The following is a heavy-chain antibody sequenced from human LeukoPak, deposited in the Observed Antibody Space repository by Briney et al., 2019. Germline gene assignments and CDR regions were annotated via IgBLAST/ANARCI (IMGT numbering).Heavy chain of an antibody. J-gene: IGHJ5*02. CDR3: ARRGISSGSYFVFDP. D-gene: IGHD3-22*01. CDR1: GYSFTSYW. CDR2: IYPGDSDT. V-gene: IGHV5-51*01. Sequence: GESLKISCKGSGYSFTSYWIGWVRQMPGKGLEWMGIIYPGDSDTRYSPSFQGQVTISADKSISTAYLQWSSLKASDTAMYYCARRGISSGSYFVFDPWGQGTLVTVSS.